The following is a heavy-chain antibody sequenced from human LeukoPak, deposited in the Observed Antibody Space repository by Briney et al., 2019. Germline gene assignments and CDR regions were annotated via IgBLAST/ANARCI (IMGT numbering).Heavy chain of an antibody. D-gene: IGHD1-14*01. CDR2: ISYDGSNK. CDR1: GGSISSGD. J-gene: IGHJ5*02. Sequence: LSLTCTVSGGSISSGDYYWSWIRQPPGKGLEWVAVISYDGSNKHYADSVKGRFTISRDNSKNTLYLQMNSLRAEDTAVYYCARGLTGGLDPWGQGTLVTVSS. V-gene: IGHV3-30-3*01. CDR3: ARGLTGGLDP.